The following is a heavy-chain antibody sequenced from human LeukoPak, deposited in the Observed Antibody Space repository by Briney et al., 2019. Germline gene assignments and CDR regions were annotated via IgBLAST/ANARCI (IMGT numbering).Heavy chain of an antibody. CDR1: GVSISSSNW. CDR2: IYHSGST. V-gene: IGHV4-4*02. Sequence: SETLSLTCAVSGVSISSSNWWSRVRQPPGQGLEWIGEIYHSGSTNYNPSLKSRVTISVDKSKNQFSLKLSSVTAADTAVYYCAGRSEGYGKIDYWGQGTLVTVSS. J-gene: IGHJ4*02. CDR3: AGRSEGYGKIDY. D-gene: IGHD5-18*01.